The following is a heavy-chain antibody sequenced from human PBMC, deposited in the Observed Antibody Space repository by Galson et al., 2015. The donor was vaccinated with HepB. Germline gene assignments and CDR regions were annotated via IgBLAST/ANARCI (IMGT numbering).Heavy chain of an antibody. Sequence: SVKVSCKASGDTFSSYTISWVRQAPGQGLEWMGRIIPILGIANYAQKFQGRVTITADKSTSTAYMELSSLRSEDTAVYYCARGGYYGSVHDPWGQGTLVTVSS. D-gene: IGHD3-10*01. V-gene: IGHV1-69*02. J-gene: IGHJ5*02. CDR3: ARGGYYGSVHDP. CDR2: IIPILGIA. CDR1: GDTFSSYT.